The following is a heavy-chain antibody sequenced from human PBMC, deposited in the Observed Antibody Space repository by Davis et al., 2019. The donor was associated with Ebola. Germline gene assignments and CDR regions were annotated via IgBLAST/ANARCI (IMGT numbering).Heavy chain of an antibody. CDR3: ARRWTGGVWSLKHYVKYYYYGMDV. Sequence: GESLKISCAASGFTFSSYEMNWVRQAPGKGLEWVSYISSSGSTIYYADSVKGRFTISRDNAKNSLYLQMNSLRAEDTAVYYCARRWTGGVWSLKHYVKYYYYGMDVWGQGTTVTVSS. D-gene: IGHD2-8*02. CDR1: GFTFSSYE. V-gene: IGHV3-48*03. CDR2: ISSSGSTI. J-gene: IGHJ6*02.